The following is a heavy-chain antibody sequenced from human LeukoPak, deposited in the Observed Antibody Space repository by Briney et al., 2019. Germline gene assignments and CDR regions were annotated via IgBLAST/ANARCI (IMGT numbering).Heavy chain of an antibody. Sequence: GGSLRLSCAASGFTFSSYSMNCVSQAPGKGLEWVSYISSSSSTIYYADSVKGRFTISRDNAKNSLYLQMNSLRDEDTAVYYCARDFRPDRVGTFDYWGQGTLVTVSS. J-gene: IGHJ4*02. CDR3: ARDFRPDRVGTFDY. V-gene: IGHV3-48*02. D-gene: IGHD1-14*01. CDR1: GFTFSSYS. CDR2: ISSSSSTI.